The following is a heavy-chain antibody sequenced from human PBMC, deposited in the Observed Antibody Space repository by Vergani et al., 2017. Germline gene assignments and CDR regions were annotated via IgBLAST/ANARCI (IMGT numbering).Heavy chain of an antibody. Sequence: QVQLVQSGAEVKKPGSSVKVSCKASGGTFSSYTISWVRQAPGQGLEWMGRSIPILGIANYAQKFQGRVTITADKSTSTAYMELSSLRSEDTAVYYCARDRSGHAFDIWGQGTMVTVSS. CDR1: GGTFSSYT. J-gene: IGHJ3*02. CDR3: ARDRSGHAFDI. V-gene: IGHV1-69*08. D-gene: IGHD3-3*01. CDR2: SIPILGIA.